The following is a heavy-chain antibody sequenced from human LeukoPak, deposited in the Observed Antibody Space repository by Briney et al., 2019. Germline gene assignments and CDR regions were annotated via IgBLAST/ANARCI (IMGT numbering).Heavy chain of an antibody. CDR2: INPNSGGT. Sequence: ASVKVSCKASGYTFTGHYMHWVRQAPGQRLEWMGWINPNSGGTNYAQQFQGRVTMTRDTSISTAYMELSRLRSDDTAVYYCARGALLNGYNWYHFDYWGQGTLVTVSS. V-gene: IGHV1-2*02. CDR3: ARGALLNGYNWYHFDY. CDR1: GYTFTGHY. D-gene: IGHD5-24*01. J-gene: IGHJ4*02.